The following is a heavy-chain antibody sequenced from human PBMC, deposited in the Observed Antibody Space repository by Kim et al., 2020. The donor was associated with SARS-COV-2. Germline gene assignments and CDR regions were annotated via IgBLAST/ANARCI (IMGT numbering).Heavy chain of an antibody. CDR1: GYSFTSYW. V-gene: IGHV5-51*01. CDR3: ARSSRGLLRLVHYYGMDV. CDR2: IYPGDSDT. J-gene: IGHJ6*02. D-gene: IGHD2-15*01. Sequence: GESLKISCKGSGYSFTSYWIGWVRQMPGKGLEWMGIIYPGDSDTRYSPSFQGQVTISADKSISTAYLQWSSLKASDTAMYYCARSSRGLLRLVHYYGMDVWGQGTTVTVSS.